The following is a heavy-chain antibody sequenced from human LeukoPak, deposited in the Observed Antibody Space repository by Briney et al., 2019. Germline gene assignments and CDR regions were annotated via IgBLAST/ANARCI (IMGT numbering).Heavy chain of an antibody. D-gene: IGHD3-22*01. J-gene: IGHJ3*02. CDR3: ARVGSSGYYREDAFDI. V-gene: IGHV3-48*04. CDR2: ISSSSSTI. Sequence: PGGSLRLSCAASGFTFSSYSMNWVRQAPGKGLEWVSYISSSSSTIYYTDSVKGRFTISRDNAKNSLYLQMNSLRAEDTAVYYCARVGSSGYYREDAFDIWGQGTMVTVSS. CDR1: GFTFSSYS.